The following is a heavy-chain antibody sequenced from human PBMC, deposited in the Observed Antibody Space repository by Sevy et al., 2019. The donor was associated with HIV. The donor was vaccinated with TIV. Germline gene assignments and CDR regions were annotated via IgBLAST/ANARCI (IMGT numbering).Heavy chain of an antibody. J-gene: IGHJ3*02. V-gene: IGHV1-2*02. Sequence: ASVKVSCKASGYTFTGYYMHWVRQATGQGLEWMGWINPNSGGTNYAQKFQGRVTMTRDTSISTAYMELSRLRSDDTAVYYCARERYYYDSSGAFDIWGQGTMVTVSS. CDR3: ARERYYYDSSGAFDI. CDR1: GYTFTGYY. CDR2: INPNSGGT. D-gene: IGHD3-22*01.